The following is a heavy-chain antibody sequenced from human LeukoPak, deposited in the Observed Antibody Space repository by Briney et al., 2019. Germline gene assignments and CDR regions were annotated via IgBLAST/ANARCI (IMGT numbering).Heavy chain of an antibody. CDR3: ARLREDYGGNSRFDY. Sequence: SETLSLTCAVSGGPFSAYYWSWIPQPPGKGLDWIGEINHSGSTNYNPSLKSRVTISVDTSKNQFSLKLSSVTAADTAVYYCARLREDYGGNSRFDYWGQGTLVTVSS. J-gene: IGHJ4*02. D-gene: IGHD4-23*01. CDR1: GGPFSAYY. V-gene: IGHV4-34*01. CDR2: INHSGST.